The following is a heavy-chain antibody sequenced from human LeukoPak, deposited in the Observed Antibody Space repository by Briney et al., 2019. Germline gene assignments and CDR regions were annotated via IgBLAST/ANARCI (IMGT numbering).Heavy chain of an antibody. V-gene: IGHV1-18*04. D-gene: IGHD2-2*01. Sequence: ASVKVSCKASGYTFISYGVTWVRQAPGQGLEWMGWISGYNGDTNYAPKLQDRFTVTTDTSTNTAYMELRSLTPDDTAVYYCARHGPHSSSTEDLDVWGRGTTVTISS. CDR2: ISGYNGDT. CDR3: ARHGPHSSSTEDLDV. J-gene: IGHJ6*02. CDR1: GYTFISYG.